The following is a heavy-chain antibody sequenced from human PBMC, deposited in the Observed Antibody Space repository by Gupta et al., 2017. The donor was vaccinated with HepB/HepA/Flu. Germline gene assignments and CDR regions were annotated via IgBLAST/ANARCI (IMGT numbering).Heavy chain of an antibody. V-gene: IGHV3-7*01. Sequence: EVKLVESGGGLVQPGGSLRLSCAASGFIFTNSFMTWVRQAPGKGLEWVASINQDVSDRYYVDSVKGRFTISRDNAKNSVYFQMNSLRAEDTAMYYCARDLDYWGQGTLVTVSS. CDR2: INQDVSDR. CDR1: GFIFTNSF. CDR3: ARDLDY. J-gene: IGHJ4*02.